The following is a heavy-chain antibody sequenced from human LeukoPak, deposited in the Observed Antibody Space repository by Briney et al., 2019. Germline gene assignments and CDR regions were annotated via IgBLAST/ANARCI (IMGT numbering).Heavy chain of an antibody. J-gene: IGHJ4*02. CDR2: IYPGDSDT. Sequence: SGESLKISCKGSGYSFTRYWIGWVRQMPGKGLEWMGIIYPGDSDTRYSPSFQGQVTISADKSISTAYLQWSSLKASDTAMYYCARSCRDGYRDFDYWGQGTLVTVSS. D-gene: IGHD5-24*01. V-gene: IGHV5-51*01. CDR1: GYSFTRYW. CDR3: ARSCRDGYRDFDY.